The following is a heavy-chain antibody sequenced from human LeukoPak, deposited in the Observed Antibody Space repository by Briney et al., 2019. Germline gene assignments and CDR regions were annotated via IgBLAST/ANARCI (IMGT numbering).Heavy chain of an antibody. CDR1: GFTFSSYG. J-gene: IGHJ4*02. CDR2: IWYDGSNK. D-gene: IGHD6-13*01. CDR3: ARDRRALSIAAAVTFDY. Sequence: PGGSLRLSCAASGFTFSSYGMHWVRRAPGKGLEWVAVIWYDGSNKYYADSVKGRFTISRDNSKNTLYLQMNSLRAEDTAVYYCARDRRALSIAAAVTFDYWGQGTLVTVSS. V-gene: IGHV3-33*01.